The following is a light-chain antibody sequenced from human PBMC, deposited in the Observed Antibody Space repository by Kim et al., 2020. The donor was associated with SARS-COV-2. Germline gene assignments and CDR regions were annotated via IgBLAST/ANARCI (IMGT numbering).Light chain of an antibody. CDR1: QSVRNN. V-gene: IGKV3-15*01. CDR3: QQYNDWPLLT. CDR2: GAS. Sequence: IVMTQSPATLSVSPGERVTLSCRASQSVRNNLAWYQQRPGQAPRLLIYGASTRATDVSDRFSGSGSGTEFTLTIRSLQSEDLAVYYYQQYNDWPLLTFGGGTKVDIK. J-gene: IGKJ4*01.